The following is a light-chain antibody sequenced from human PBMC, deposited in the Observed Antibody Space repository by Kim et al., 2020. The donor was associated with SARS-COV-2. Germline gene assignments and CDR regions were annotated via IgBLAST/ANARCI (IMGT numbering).Light chain of an antibody. CDR2: DVS. V-gene: IGLV2-14*03. CDR3: SSYTSSSTRV. Sequence: GQSSTISCTGTSSDVGGYNYVSWYQQQPGKAPKLMIYDVSSRPSGVSNRFSSSKSGNTASPTISGLQAEDEADYCCSSYTSSSTRVFGGGTQLTVL. CDR1: SSDVGGYNY. J-gene: IGLJ3*02.